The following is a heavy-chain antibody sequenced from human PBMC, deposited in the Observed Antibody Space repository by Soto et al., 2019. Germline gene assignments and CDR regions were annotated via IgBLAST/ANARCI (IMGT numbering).Heavy chain of an antibody. V-gene: IGHV5-10-1*01. CDR1: GYSFAGYW. Sequence: GESLKISCKGSGYSFAGYWITWVRQKPGKGLEWMGRIDPSDSQTYYSPSFRGHVTISVTKSITTVFLQWSSLRASDTAMYYCARQIYDSDIGPNFQSYVDSWGQGTPVNV. CDR2: IDPSDSQT. D-gene: IGHD3-22*01. J-gene: IGHJ4*02. CDR3: ARQIYDSDIGPNFQSYVDS.